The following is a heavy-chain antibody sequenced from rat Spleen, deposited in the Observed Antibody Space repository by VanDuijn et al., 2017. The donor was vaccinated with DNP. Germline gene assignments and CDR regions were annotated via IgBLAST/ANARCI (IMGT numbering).Heavy chain of an antibody. CDR2: ITYSGTT. CDR1: GYSITSNY. V-gene: IGHV3-1*01. CDR3: ARWSNYFDY. Sequence: EVQLQESGPGLVKTSQSLSLTCSVTGYSITSNYWGWIRRFPGNKMEYIGHITYSGTTNYNPSLKSRISITRDTSKNQFFLHLNSVTTEDTATYYCARWSNYFDYWGRGVMVTVSS. J-gene: IGHJ2*01.